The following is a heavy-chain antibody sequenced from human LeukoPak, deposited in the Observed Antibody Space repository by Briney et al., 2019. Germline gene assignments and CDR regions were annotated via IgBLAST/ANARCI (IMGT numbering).Heavy chain of an antibody. V-gene: IGHV3-23*01. CDR1: GFTFSSYA. Sequence: GGSLRLSCAASGFTFSSYAMSWVRQAPGKGLEWVSAMSGSGGTTYYGDSVKGRFIVSRDNSKNTLYLQMNSLRAEDTAVYFCAKRYRVTGGCFDSWGQGTLVTVSS. J-gene: IGHJ4*02. CDR2: MSGSGGTT. D-gene: IGHD6-19*01. CDR3: AKRYRVTGGCFDS.